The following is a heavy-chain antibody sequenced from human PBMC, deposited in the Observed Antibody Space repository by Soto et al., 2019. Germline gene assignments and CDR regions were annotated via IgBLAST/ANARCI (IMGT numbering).Heavy chain of an antibody. V-gene: IGHV3-30-3*01. Sequence: GGSLRLSCAASGFTFSSYAMHWVRQAPGKGLEWVAVISYDGSNKYYADSVKGRFTISRDNSKNTVYLQMNSLRAEDTAVYYCASSSGYSGYDFPGPFDYWGQGTLVTVSS. J-gene: IGHJ4*02. CDR2: ISYDGSNK. CDR3: ASSSGYSGYDFPGPFDY. D-gene: IGHD5-12*01. CDR1: GFTFSSYA.